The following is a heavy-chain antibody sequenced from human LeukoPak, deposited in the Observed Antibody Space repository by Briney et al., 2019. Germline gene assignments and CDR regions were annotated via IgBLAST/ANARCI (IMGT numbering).Heavy chain of an antibody. CDR3: VRDHGLAYSSHYFDY. D-gene: IGHD6-13*01. J-gene: IGHJ4*02. CDR1: GGTFSSYA. Sequence: ASVKVSCKASGGTFSSYAISWVRQAPGQGLEWMGGITPIFGTANYAQKFQGRVTITTDESTSTAYMELSSLRSEDTAVYYCVRDHGLAYSSHYFDYWGQGTLVTVSS. CDR2: ITPIFGTA. V-gene: IGHV1-69*05.